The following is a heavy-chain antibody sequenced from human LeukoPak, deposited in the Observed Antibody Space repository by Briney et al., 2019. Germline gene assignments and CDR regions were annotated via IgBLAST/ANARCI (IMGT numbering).Heavy chain of an antibody. Sequence: SETLSLTCTVSGGSMSGYYWSWIRQPPGRGLEWIGYIFYSGSTNYNPSLKSRVTLSVDTSKNQFSLKLSSVTAADTAVYYCARHVSGDYAWLDVWGQGTTVTVSS. CDR2: IFYSGST. CDR3: ARHVSGDYAWLDV. CDR1: GGSMSGYY. V-gene: IGHV4-59*08. D-gene: IGHD4-17*01. J-gene: IGHJ6*02.